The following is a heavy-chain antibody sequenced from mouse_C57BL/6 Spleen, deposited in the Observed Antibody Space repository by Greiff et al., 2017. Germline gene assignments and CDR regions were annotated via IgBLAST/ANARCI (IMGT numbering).Heavy chain of an antibody. CDR3: ARSDDDGWYFDV. CDR2: IYPSDSET. J-gene: IGHJ1*03. V-gene: IGHV1-61*01. Sequence: QVQLQQPGAELVRPGSSVKLSCKASGYTFTSSWMDWVKQRPGQGLEWIGNIYPSDSETHYNQKFKDKATLTVDKSSSTAYMQLSSLTSEDSAVYYCARSDDDGWYFDVWGTGTTVTVSS. D-gene: IGHD2-4*01. CDR1: GYTFTSSW.